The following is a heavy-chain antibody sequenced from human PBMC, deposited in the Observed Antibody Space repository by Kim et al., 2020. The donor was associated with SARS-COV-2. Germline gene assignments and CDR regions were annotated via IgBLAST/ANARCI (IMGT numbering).Heavy chain of an antibody. CDR3: ARVSRAANDAFDI. V-gene: IGHV4-31*02. Sequence: NPSRKSRVTITVDTSKNQFSLKLSSVTAADTAVYYCARVSRAANDAFDIWGQGTMVTVSS. D-gene: IGHD2-15*01. J-gene: IGHJ3*02.